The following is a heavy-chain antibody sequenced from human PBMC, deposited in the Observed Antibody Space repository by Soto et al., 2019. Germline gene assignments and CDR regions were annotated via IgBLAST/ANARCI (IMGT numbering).Heavy chain of an antibody. CDR1: GFILSSYW. D-gene: IGHD3-3*01. J-gene: IGHJ3*02. CDR2: IKPDGSGK. Sequence: EVQLVESGGDFVQPGGSLRLSCVASGFILSSYWMSWVRQAPGKGLEWVANIKPDGSGKYYVDSVKGRFTISRDNAKNSLYLQMNSLRAGDTAVYYCASNIFYDFWSGYYAFDIWGRGTMVTVSS. CDR3: ASNIFYDFWSGYYAFDI. V-gene: IGHV3-7*01.